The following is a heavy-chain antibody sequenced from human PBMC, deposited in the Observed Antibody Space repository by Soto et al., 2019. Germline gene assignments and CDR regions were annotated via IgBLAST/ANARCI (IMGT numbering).Heavy chain of an antibody. J-gene: IGHJ6*02. Sequence: QVKRVQSGAEVKKPGSSVKVSCKASGGTFSTYTINWVRQAPGQGLEWMGGIIPMFGTANYAQKFQGRVTITADESTSTAYMELSSLRSEDTAVYYCARRYCISTSCHYYGMDVWGQGTTVTVSS. D-gene: IGHD2-2*01. V-gene: IGHV1-69*12. CDR1: GGTFSTYT. CDR3: ARRYCISTSCHYYGMDV. CDR2: IIPMFGTA.